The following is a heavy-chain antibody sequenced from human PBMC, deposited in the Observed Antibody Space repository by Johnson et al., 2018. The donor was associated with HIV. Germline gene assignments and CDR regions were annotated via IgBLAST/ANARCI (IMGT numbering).Heavy chain of an antibody. J-gene: IGHJ3*02. CDR1: GFTFSSYA. CDR2: ISYDGRNK. D-gene: IGHD4-23*01. V-gene: IGHV3-30-3*01. CDR3: ARQTTVVSGDAFDI. Sequence: QVQLVESGGGVVQPGRSLRLSCAASGFTFSSYAMHWVRQAPGKGLEWVAVISYDGRNKYYADSVKGRFTISRDNSKNTLYLQMNSLRAGDTAVYYCARQTTVVSGDAFDIWGQGTMVTVSS.